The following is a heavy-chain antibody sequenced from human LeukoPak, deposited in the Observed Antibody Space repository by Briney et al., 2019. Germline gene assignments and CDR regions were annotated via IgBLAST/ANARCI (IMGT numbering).Heavy chain of an antibody. CDR3: ARGRQTANDY. D-gene: IGHD5-18*01. CDR2: INSDGSTT. CDR1: GFSFSSYW. J-gene: IGHJ4*02. V-gene: IGHV3-74*01. Sequence: PGGSLRLSCAASGFSFSSYWMHWVRQAPGKGLVWVSRINSDGSTTNYADSVKGRFTISRDNAKNTLYLQMNSLRAEDTAVYYCARGRQTANDYWGQGTLVTVSS.